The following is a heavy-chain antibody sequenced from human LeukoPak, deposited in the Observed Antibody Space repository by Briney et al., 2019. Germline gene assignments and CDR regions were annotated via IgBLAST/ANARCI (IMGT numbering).Heavy chain of an antibody. J-gene: IGHJ4*02. D-gene: IGHD4-17*01. CDR1: GGSFSGYY. Sequence: PSETLFLTCAVYGGSFSGYYWSWIRQPPGKGLEWIGEINHSGSTNYNPSLKSRVTISVDTSKNQFSQKLSSVTAADTAVYYCASGGDYRGYYFDYWGQGTLVTVSS. CDR3: ASGGDYRGYYFDY. CDR2: INHSGST. V-gene: IGHV4-34*01.